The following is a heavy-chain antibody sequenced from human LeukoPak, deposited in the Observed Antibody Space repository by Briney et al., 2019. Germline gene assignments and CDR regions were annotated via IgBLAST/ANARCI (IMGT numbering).Heavy chain of an antibody. CDR2: ISYNGSNK. CDR3: ARELHSYGNKYYYYGMDV. V-gene: IGHV3-30-3*01. D-gene: IGHD5-18*01. Sequence: GGSLRLSCAASGFTFSTYAMSWVRQAPGKGLEWVAVISYNGSNKYYADSVKGRFTISRDNSKNTLYLQMNSLRAEDTAVYYCARELHSYGNKYYYYGMDVWGQGTTVTVSS. J-gene: IGHJ6*02. CDR1: GFTFSTYA.